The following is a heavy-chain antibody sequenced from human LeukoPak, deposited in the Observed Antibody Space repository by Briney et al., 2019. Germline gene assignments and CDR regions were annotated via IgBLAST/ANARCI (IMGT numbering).Heavy chain of an antibody. Sequence: GGSLRLSCAASGFTFDDYAMHWVRQAPGKGLEWVSGISWNSGSTSYADSVKGRFTISRDNAKNTLYLQMNSLRAEDTAVYYCARDFSATVTPDYWGQGTLVTVSS. CDR1: GFTFDDYA. V-gene: IGHV3-9*01. J-gene: IGHJ4*02. CDR2: ISWNSGST. CDR3: ARDFSATVTPDY. D-gene: IGHD4-17*01.